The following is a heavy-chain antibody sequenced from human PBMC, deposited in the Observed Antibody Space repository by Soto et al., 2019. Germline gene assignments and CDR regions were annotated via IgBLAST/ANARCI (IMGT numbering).Heavy chain of an antibody. V-gene: IGHV1-18*01. Sequence: QVQLLQSGPEVKEPGASVKVSCKTSGYTFTSRGIYWVRQAPGQGLEWMGWISPDNGHTNYVQRFQDRVTLTTDTTTSTAYMELRSLRSDDTAVYYRGREGGDYHWYLDLWGRGTPVTVS. J-gene: IGHJ2*01. CDR2: ISPDNGHT. D-gene: IGHD4-17*01. CDR1: GYTFTSRG. CDR3: GREGGDYHWYLDL.